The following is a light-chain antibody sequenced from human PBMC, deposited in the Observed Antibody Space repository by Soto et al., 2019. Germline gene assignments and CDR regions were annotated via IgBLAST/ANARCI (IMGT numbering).Light chain of an antibody. Sequence: QSVLTQPASVSGSPGQSITISCTGTSSDVGGYNYVSWYQQHPGKAPKLMIYDVSKRPSGVSNRFSGSKSGNTASLTISGLQDDDEADYYCSSYTTRGSLVFGGGTKLTVL. CDR2: DVS. V-gene: IGLV2-14*01. J-gene: IGLJ2*01. CDR3: SSYTTRGSLV. CDR1: SSDVGGYNY.